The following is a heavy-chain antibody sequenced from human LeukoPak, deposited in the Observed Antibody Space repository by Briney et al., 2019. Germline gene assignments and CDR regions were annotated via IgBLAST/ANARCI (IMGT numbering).Heavy chain of an antibody. CDR1: GGSISRYY. V-gene: IGHV4-4*07. D-gene: IGHD2/OR15-2a*01. CDR2: IYTSGST. J-gene: IGHJ6*02. CDR3: ARDRKGVLLDYYYYGMDV. Sequence: PSETLSLTCTVSGGSISRYYWSWIRQPAGKGLEWIGRIYTSGSTNYNASLKSRVTMSVDTSKTPYSLKLSSVTVADTAVYYCARDRKGVLLDYYYYGMDVWGQGTTVTVSS.